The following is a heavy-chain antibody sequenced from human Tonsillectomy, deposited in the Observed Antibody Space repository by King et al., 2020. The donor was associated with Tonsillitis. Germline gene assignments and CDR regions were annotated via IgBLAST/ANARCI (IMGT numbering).Heavy chain of an antibody. CDR1: GYSFITYW. D-gene: IGHD2-21*01. Sequence: VQLVESGAEVKKPGESLRISCKSSGYSFITYWIGWVRKPPGKGLGWVGSIFPGDSATTYRPSFPGQVTISADTSVSTAYLRWSSLKASDTGIYYCARQGSSVAHPFEIWGQGTLVTLSS. J-gene: IGHJ3*02. CDR3: ARQGSSVAHPFEI. V-gene: IGHV5-51*01. CDR2: IFPGDSAT.